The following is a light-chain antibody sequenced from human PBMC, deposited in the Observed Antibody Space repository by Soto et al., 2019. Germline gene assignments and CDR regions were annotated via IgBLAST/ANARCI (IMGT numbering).Light chain of an antibody. CDR2: GAS. CDR1: QSISSTS. Sequence: EIVFTQSPCTLSLSLGERATLSCRASQSISSTSLAWYQQKPGQAPRLLIHGASTRATGIPDRFSGSESGTDFTLTISRLEPEDFVVYYCQQYGNSPFTFGQGTRLEIK. J-gene: IGKJ5*01. CDR3: QQYGNSPFT. V-gene: IGKV3-20*01.